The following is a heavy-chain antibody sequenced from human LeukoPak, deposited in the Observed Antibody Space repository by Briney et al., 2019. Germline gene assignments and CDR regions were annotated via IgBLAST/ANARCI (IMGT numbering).Heavy chain of an antibody. J-gene: IGHJ6*03. CDR2: ITSSSSYT. CDR1: GFTFSSYG. D-gene: IGHD1-1*01. Sequence: PGGSLRLSCAASGFTFSSYGMHWVRQAPGKGLEWISSITSSSSYTFYADSVKGRFIISRDNAKNSLYLQMNSLRVEDTAIYYCARDPYNGAYSEGYYYYYMDVWGKGTTVTVSS. V-gene: IGHV3-21*01. CDR3: ARDPYNGAYSEGYYYYYMDV.